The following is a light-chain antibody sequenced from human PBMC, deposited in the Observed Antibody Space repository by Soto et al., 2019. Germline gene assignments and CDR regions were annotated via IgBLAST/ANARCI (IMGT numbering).Light chain of an antibody. CDR2: AAS. Sequence: EIVLTQSRATLPLSPGERATLSCRASRSGGNNLSWYQKKPGQAPGLLIYAASTRATGIPARFSGSGSGTYFTLTISSLEPEDFAFYYCQQHADLPLSFGGVIKVEIK. J-gene: IGKJ4*01. CDR3: QQHADLPLS. V-gene: IGKV3-11*01. CDR1: RSGGNN.